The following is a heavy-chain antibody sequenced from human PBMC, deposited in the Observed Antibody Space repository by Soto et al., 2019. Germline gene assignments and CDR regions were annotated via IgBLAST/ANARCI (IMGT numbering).Heavy chain of an antibody. CDR2: ISSGSGTI. Sequence: GGSLRLSCVASRFTFSSYSMNWVRQAPGKGLEWLSYISSGSGTIHYADSVKGRFTISRDTSKNTLYLQMNSLRAEDTAVYYCAITAAAGKYYYGVDVWGQGTTVTVS. D-gene: IGHD6-13*01. CDR1: RFTFSSYS. J-gene: IGHJ6*02. CDR3: AITAAAGKYYYGVDV. V-gene: IGHV3-48*01.